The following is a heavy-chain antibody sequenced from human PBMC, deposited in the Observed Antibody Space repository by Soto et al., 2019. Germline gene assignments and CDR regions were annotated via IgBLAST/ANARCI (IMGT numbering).Heavy chain of an antibody. CDR1: GGSISSSSYY. Sequence: QLQLQESGPGLVKPSETLSLTCTVSGGSISSSSYYWGWIRQPPGKGLEWIGSIYYSGSTYYNPSLKSRVTISVDTSKNQFSLKLSSVTAADTAVYYCARCDYSNFTPHLYYYYYYMDVWGKGTTVTVSS. D-gene: IGHD4-4*01. CDR3: ARCDYSNFTPHLYYYYYYMDV. CDR2: IYYSGST. J-gene: IGHJ6*03. V-gene: IGHV4-39*01.